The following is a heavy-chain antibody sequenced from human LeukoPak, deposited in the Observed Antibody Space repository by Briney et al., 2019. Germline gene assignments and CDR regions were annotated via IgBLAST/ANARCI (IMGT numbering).Heavy chain of an antibody. CDR2: IIPIFGTA. D-gene: IGHD6-19*01. CDR3: ARGSAGYYYYMDV. J-gene: IGHJ6*03. V-gene: IGHV1-69*05. CDR1: GGAFSSYA. Sequence: GASVKVPCKASGGAFSSYAISWVRQAPGQGLEWMGGIIPIFGTANYAQKFQGRVTITTDESTSTAYMELSSLRSEDTAVYYCARGSAGYYYYMDVWGKGTTVTVSS.